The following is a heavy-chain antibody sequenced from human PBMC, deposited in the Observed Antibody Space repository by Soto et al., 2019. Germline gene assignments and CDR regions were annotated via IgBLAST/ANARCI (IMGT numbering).Heavy chain of an antibody. Sequence: EVQLLESGGGLVQPGGSLRLSCAASGFTFSSYAMSWVRQAPGKGLEWVSAISGSGGSTYYADSVKGRFTISRDNSKKPRYLQINSLRAEDTAGYCCAKGFTRVWLVKWGDALDIWGQGTMVTVSS. CDR1: GFTFSSYA. CDR2: ISGSGGST. J-gene: IGHJ3*02. D-gene: IGHD6-19*01. CDR3: AKGFTRVWLVKWGDALDI. V-gene: IGHV3-23*01.